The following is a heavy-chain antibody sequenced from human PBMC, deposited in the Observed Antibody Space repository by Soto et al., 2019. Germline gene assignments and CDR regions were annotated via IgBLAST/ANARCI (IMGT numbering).Heavy chain of an antibody. CDR2: INPNSGGT. CDR3: ARVGFPYSGSYRPHFDY. CDR1: GYTFTGYY. V-gene: IGHV1-2*04. J-gene: IGHJ4*02. D-gene: IGHD1-26*01. Sequence: QVQLVQSGAEVKKPGASVKVSCKASGYTFTGYYMNWVRQAPGQGLEWMGWINPNSGGTNYAQKFQGCVTMTRDTSISTAYMELSRLRSDDTAVYYCARVGFPYSGSYRPHFDYWGQGTLVTVSS.